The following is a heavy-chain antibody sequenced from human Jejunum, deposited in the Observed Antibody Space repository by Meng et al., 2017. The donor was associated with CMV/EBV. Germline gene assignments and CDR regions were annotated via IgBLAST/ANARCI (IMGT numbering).Heavy chain of an antibody. J-gene: IGHJ6*02. CDR3: ANVGRDV. V-gene: IGHV3-23*01. D-gene: IGHD3-10*01. CDR1: GLTLGSSA. Sequence: LKISCAASGLTLGSSAMTWVRQARGKGLEWVSGITGSGGSTYYADSVKGRFTISRDNSKNTLYLQMNSLRAEDTAVYYCANVGRDVWGQGTTVTVSS. CDR2: ITGSGGST.